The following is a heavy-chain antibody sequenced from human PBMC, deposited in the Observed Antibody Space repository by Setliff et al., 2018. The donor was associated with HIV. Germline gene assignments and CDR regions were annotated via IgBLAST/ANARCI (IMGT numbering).Heavy chain of an antibody. V-gene: IGHV4-59*08. Sequence: PSETLSLTCTVSGGSISNYYWSWIRQPPGKGLEWIGCGYYSGITHYDSSLKSRVSISVDASKNQFSLRLNSVTVADTAVYFCARSSRGSLRDLDYWGPGTLVT. CDR1: GGSISNYY. J-gene: IGHJ4*02. CDR3: ARSSRGSLRDLDY. CDR2: GYYSGIT. D-gene: IGHD2-21*02.